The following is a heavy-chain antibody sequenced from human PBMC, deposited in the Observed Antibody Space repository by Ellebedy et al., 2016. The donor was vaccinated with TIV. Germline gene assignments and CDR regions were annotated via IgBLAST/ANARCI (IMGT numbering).Heavy chain of an antibody. Sequence: GESLKISCAASGFTFSGYWMNWVRQAPGKGLEWVANIKQDGSEKYYVDSVKGRFTISRDNAKNSLYLQMNSLRAEDTAVYYCARDRDDYGFFDYWGQGTLVTDSS. CDR2: IKQDGSEK. CDR1: GFTFSGYW. D-gene: IGHD4-17*01. CDR3: ARDRDDYGFFDY. V-gene: IGHV3-7*04. J-gene: IGHJ4*02.